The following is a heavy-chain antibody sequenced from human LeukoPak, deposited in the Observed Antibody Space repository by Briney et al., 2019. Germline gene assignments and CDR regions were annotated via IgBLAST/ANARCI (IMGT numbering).Heavy chain of an antibody. Sequence: PSETLSLTCTVSGGSISSYYWSWIRQPAGKGLEWIGRIYTSGSTNYNPSLKSRVTMSVDTSKNQFSLKLSSVTAADTAVYYCARGTYSSRGSGWYSSRFYFDYWGQGTLVTVSS. V-gene: IGHV4-4*07. D-gene: IGHD6-19*01. CDR3: ARGTYSSRGSGWYSSRFYFDY. CDR1: GGSISSYY. J-gene: IGHJ4*02. CDR2: IYTSGST.